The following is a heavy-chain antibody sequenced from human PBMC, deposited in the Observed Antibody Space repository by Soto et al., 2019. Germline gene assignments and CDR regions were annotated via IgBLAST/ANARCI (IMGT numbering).Heavy chain of an antibody. V-gene: IGHV3-66*01. CDR3: ARIVDSYGYDDNWFDP. CDR2: TYTGGTT. D-gene: IGHD5-18*01. CDR1: GFSVTDNY. Sequence: EVQLVESGGGLDQPGGSLRLSCAASGFSVTDNYLTWVRQAPGKGLDWVSVTYTGGTTLYADSVKGRFTVSRDISKNTLYLQMNNMSAADTATYFCARIVDSYGYDDNWFDPWGQGTLVNVSS. J-gene: IGHJ5*02.